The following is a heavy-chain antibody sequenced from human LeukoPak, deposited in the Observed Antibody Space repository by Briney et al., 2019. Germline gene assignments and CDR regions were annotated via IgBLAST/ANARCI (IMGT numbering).Heavy chain of an antibody. Sequence: GGSLRLSCAASGFTFSTYWVHWVRQAPGKGLVWVSRIYPDGSRTDYADSVKGRFTISRDNAKNTLYLQMNSLRAEDTAVYFCARDLRGQRDYWGQGTLVTVSS. J-gene: IGHJ4*02. CDR2: IYPDGSRT. D-gene: IGHD2-15*01. CDR3: ARDLRGQRDY. V-gene: IGHV3-74*01. CDR1: GFTFSTYW.